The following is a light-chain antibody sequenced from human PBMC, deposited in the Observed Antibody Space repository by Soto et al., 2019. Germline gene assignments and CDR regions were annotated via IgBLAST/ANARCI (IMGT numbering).Light chain of an antibody. V-gene: IGKV1-39*01. Sequence: DIQMTQSTSSLSASVGDSVTITCRASQSISSYLNWYQQKPGKAPKLLIYAASSLQSGVPSRFSGSVSGTDFTLTISSLQPEDFATYYCQQSYSTSWTCGQWTKGQI. CDR2: AAS. CDR1: QSISSY. J-gene: IGKJ1*01. CDR3: QQSYSTSWT.